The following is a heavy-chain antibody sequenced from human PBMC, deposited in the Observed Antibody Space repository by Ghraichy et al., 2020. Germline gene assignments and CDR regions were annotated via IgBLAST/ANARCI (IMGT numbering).Heavy chain of an antibody. CDR3: AKALVKRTTIFGVANFYHYGMDV. CDR1: GFTFSNYG. J-gene: IGHJ6*02. V-gene: IGHV3-30*18. Sequence: GESLNISCAASGFTFSNYGMHWVRQAPGKGLEWVAVISYDGSNKYYADSVKGRFTISRDNSENTLYLQMNSLRADDTAVYYCAKALVKRTTIFGVANFYHYGMDVWGQGTTVTVSS. D-gene: IGHD3-3*01. CDR2: ISYDGSNK.